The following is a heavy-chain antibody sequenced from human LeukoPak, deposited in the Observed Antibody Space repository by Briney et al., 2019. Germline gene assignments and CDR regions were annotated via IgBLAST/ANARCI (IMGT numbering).Heavy chain of an antibody. CDR3: ARSTFQAHCGGDCYSEYYFDY. Sequence: PSETLSLTCTVSGGSISSCYWSWIRQPPGKGLEWIGYIYYSGSTNYNPSLKSRVTISVDTSKNQFSLKLSSVTAADTAVYYCARSTFQAHCGGDCYSEYYFDYWGQGTLVTVSS. J-gene: IGHJ4*02. CDR1: GGSISSCY. V-gene: IGHV4-59*01. D-gene: IGHD2-21*02. CDR2: IYYSGST.